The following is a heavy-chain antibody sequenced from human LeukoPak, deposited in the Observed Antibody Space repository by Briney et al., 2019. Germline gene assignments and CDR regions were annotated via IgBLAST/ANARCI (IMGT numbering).Heavy chain of an antibody. CDR2: ISWNSGSI. CDR3: AKGRVGWNDASFDY. V-gene: IGHV3-9*03. D-gene: IGHD1-1*01. J-gene: IGHJ4*02. Sequence: GGSLRLSCAASGFTFDDYAMHWVRQAPGKGLEWVSGISWNSGSIGYADSVKGRFTISRDNAKNSLYLQMNSLRPEDMALYYCAKGRVGWNDASFDYWGQGTLVTVSS. CDR1: GFTFDDYA.